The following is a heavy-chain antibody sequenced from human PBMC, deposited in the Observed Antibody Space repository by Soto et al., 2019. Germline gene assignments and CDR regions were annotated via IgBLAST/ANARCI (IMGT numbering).Heavy chain of an antibody. J-gene: IGHJ3*02. V-gene: IGHV3-48*02. D-gene: IGHD3-22*01. Sequence: GGSLRLSCAAYGFTFISYSMTWVRQAPGKGLEWVSYIDTSSRTKFYADSVKGRFTISRDNAKNSLFLQMNSLSDEDTAVYYCARDRYYDSSGYYTDAFDIWGQGTVVTVSS. CDR2: IDTSSRTK. CDR1: GFTFISYS. CDR3: ARDRYYDSSGYYTDAFDI.